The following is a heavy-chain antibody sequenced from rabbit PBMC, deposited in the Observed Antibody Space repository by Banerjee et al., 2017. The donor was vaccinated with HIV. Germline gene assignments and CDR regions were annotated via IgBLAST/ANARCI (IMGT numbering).Heavy chain of an antibody. D-gene: IGHD8-1*01. J-gene: IGHJ6*01. CDR2: IYTISGNT. Sequence: QSLEESGGGLVQPEGSLTLTCTASGFSFSSSYWMCWVRQAPGKGLEWIGCIYTISGNTYYASWVNGRFTISETSSTTVTLQMTSLTAADTATYFCARSGAGTSYSYGLDLWGQGTLVTVS. V-gene: IGHV1S40*01. CDR3: ARSGAGTSYSYGLDL. CDR1: GFSFSSSYW.